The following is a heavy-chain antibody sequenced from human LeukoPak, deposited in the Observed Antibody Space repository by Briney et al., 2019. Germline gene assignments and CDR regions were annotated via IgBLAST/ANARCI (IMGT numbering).Heavy chain of an antibody. J-gene: IGHJ4*02. V-gene: IGHV4-4*02. CDR2: IYHSGTT. Sequence: GSLRLSCAASGFTFSSYAMSWVRQAPGKGLEWIGEIYHSGTTNYNPSLKSRVTISVDKSKNQFSLKLSSVTAADTAVYYCATALPFQLVHWGQGTLVTVSS. D-gene: IGHD6-13*01. CDR1: GFTFSSYAM. CDR3: ATALPFQLVH.